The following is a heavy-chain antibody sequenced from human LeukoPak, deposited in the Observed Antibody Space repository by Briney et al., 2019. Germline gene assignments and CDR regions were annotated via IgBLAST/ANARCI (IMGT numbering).Heavy chain of an antibody. CDR3: ARSGDYWYFDL. J-gene: IGHJ2*01. CDR2: IYYSGST. CDR1: GGSVRTGSYY. Sequence: SATLSLTCTVSGGSVRTGSYYWTWIRQPPGKGPEWIGYIYYSGSTNYNPSLKSRVTILEDSSKNQFSLKLSSVTAADTAVYYCARSGDYWYFDLWGPRHPGHCLL. D-gene: IGHD2-21*01. V-gene: IGHV4-61*01.